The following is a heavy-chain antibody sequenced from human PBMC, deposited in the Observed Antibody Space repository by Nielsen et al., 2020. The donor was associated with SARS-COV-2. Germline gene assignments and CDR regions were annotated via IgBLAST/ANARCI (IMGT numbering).Heavy chain of an antibody. J-gene: IGHJ5*02. V-gene: IGHV1-69*04. CDR2: IIPILGIA. CDR1: GYTFTSYA. D-gene: IGHD2-8*01. Sequence: SVKVSCKASGYTFTSYAMNWVRQAPGQGLEWMGRIIPILGIANYAQKFQGRVTITADKSTSTAYMELSSLRSEDTAVYYCASTNGVLGDWFDPWGQGTLVTVSS. CDR3: ASTNGVLGDWFDP.